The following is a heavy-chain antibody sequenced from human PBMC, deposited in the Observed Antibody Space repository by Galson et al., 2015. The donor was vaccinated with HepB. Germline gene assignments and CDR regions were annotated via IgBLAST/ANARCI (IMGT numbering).Heavy chain of an antibody. CDR3: AKLPGSSSFSEGGGRNWFDP. Sequence: SLRLSCAASGFTFSSYGMHWVRQAPGKGLEWVAVIWYDGSNKYYADSVKGRFTISRDNSKNTLYLQMNSLRAEDTAVYYCAKLPGSSSFSEGGGRNWFDPWGQGTLVTVSS. CDR1: GFTFSSYG. D-gene: IGHD6-6*01. J-gene: IGHJ5*02. CDR2: IWYDGSNK. V-gene: IGHV3-33*06.